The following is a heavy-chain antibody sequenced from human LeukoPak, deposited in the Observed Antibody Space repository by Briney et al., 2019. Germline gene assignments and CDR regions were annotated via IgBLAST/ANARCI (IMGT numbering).Heavy chain of an antibody. D-gene: IGHD3-16*02. Sequence: SETLSLTCTVSGGSISSGGYYWSWIRQHPRKGLEWIGYIYYSGSTYYNPSLKSRVTISVDTSKNQFSLKLSSVTAADTAVYYCASVIPPRGAFDIWGQGAMVTVSS. J-gene: IGHJ3*02. V-gene: IGHV4-31*03. CDR2: IYYSGST. CDR3: ASVIPPRGAFDI. CDR1: GGSISSGGYY.